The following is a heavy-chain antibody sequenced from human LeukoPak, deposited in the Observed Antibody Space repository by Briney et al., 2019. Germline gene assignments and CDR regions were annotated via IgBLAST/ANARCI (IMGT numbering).Heavy chain of an antibody. D-gene: IGHD6-13*01. V-gene: IGHV3-23*01. Sequence: PGGSLRLSCAASGFTFSRYAMSRVRQAPGKGLEWVSAISGSGGSTNYADSVKGRFTISRDNSKNTLYLQMNSLRAEDTAVYYCAEISGLYSSSWYSPYFDYWGQGTLVTVSS. CDR3: AEISGLYSSSWYSPYFDY. CDR2: ISGSGGST. CDR1: GFTFSRYA. J-gene: IGHJ4*02.